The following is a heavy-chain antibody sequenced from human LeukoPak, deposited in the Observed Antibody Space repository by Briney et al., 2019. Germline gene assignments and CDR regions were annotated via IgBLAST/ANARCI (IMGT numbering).Heavy chain of an antibody. D-gene: IGHD6-19*01. J-gene: IGHJ4*02. CDR1: GFTFSNYG. CDR3: AKGIAVAELYYFDC. CDR2: VSYDGSNK. Sequence: PGGSLRLSCAASGFTFSNYGTHWVRQAPGKGLEWVAVVSYDGSNKYYADSVKGRFTIPRDNSKNTLYLQMNSLRAEDTAVYYCAKGIAVAELYYFDCWGQGTLVTVSS. V-gene: IGHV3-30*18.